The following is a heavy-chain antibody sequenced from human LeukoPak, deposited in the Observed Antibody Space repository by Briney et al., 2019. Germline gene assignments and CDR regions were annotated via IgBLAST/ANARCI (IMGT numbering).Heavy chain of an antibody. J-gene: IGHJ2*01. CDR3: ARGRIVVVVAATRRWYFDL. CDR1: GGSFSGYY. V-gene: IGHV4-34*01. Sequence: SETLSLTCAVYGGSFSGYYWSWIRQSPGKGLEWIGEINHSGSTNYNPSLKSRVTISVDTSKNQFSLKLSSVTAADTAVYYCARGRIVVVVAATRRWYFDLWGRGTLVTVSS. D-gene: IGHD2-15*01. CDR2: INHSGST.